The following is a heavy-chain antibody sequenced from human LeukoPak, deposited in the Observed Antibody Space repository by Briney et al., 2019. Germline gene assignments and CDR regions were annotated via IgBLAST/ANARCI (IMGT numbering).Heavy chain of an antibody. CDR1: GGSISSGGYY. CDR2: IYYSGST. Sequence: SETLSLTCTVSGGSISSGGYYWSWIRQHPGKGLEWIGYIYYSGSTYYNPSLKSRVTISVDTSKNQFSLKLSSVTAADTAVYYCARVEKYYDSSGYQWYYYGMDVWGQGTTVTVSS. CDR3: ARVEKYYDSSGYQWYYYGMDV. D-gene: IGHD3-22*01. J-gene: IGHJ6*02. V-gene: IGHV4-31*03.